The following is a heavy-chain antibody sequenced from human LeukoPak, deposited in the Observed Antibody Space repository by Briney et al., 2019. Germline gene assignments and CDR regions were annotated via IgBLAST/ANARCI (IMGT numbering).Heavy chain of an antibody. CDR2: ISYDGSNK. Sequence: GGSLRLSCAASGFTFSNYAFHWVRQAPGKGLEWVALISYDGSNKYYADSVKGRFTISRDNSKNTLYPQMNSLRAEDTAVYYCAKDSRAAAGHWGQGTLVTVSS. CDR3: AKDSRAAAGH. V-gene: IGHV3-30*04. D-gene: IGHD6-13*01. CDR1: GFTFSNYA. J-gene: IGHJ4*02.